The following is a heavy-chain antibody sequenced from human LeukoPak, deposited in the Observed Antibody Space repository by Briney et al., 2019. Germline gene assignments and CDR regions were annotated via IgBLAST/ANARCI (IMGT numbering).Heavy chain of an antibody. Sequence: PGGSLRLSCRASGFTFSSYGMNWVRQAPGKGLEWVSAISGSGGSTHYADSVKGRFTISRDNSKNTLYLQMNSLRVEDTAVYYCARDRSSSVYDSSGYYFSYLDYWGQGTLVTVSS. V-gene: IGHV3-23*01. D-gene: IGHD3-22*01. CDR2: ISGSGGST. CDR3: ARDRSSSVYDSSGYYFSYLDY. CDR1: GFTFSSYG. J-gene: IGHJ4*02.